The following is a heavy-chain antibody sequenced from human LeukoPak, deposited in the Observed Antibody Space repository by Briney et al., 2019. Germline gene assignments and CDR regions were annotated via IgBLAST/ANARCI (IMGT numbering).Heavy chain of an antibody. J-gene: IGHJ4*02. CDR2: IKQDGSEK. V-gene: IGHV3-7*01. CDR1: GFTFSSYW. D-gene: IGHD3-10*01. Sequence: PGGPLRLSCAASGFTFSSYWMSWVRQAPGKGLEWVANIKQDGSEKYYVDSVKGRFTISRDNAKNSLYLQMNSLRAEDTAVYYCARVRGPLHIDYWGQGTLVTVSS. CDR3: ARVRGPLHIDY.